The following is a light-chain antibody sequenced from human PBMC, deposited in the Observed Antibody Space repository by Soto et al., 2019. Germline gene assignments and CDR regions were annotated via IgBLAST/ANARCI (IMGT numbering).Light chain of an antibody. V-gene: IGKV1-9*01. CDR3: QQLNSYPPT. J-gene: IGKJ4*01. Sequence: QLTQSPSSLSASVGDRVTITCRASQGISSYLAWYQQKPGKATKLLIYAASTLQSWVPSRFSGSGSGTDFTLTISSRQPEDFATYYCQQLNSYPPTFGGGTKVEIK. CDR2: AAS. CDR1: QGISSY.